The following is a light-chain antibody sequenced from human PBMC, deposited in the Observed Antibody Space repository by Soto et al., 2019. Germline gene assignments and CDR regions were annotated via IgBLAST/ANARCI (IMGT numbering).Light chain of an antibody. Sequence: EIVMTQSPATLSVSPGERATLSGRASQSVSSNLAWYQQKPGQAPRRLIYGASTRATGIPARFSGSGSGTEFTLTISSLQSEDFAVYYCQHYNNWPPWTFGQGTKVEIK. V-gene: IGKV3-15*01. J-gene: IGKJ1*01. CDR1: QSVSSN. CDR3: QHYNNWPPWT. CDR2: GAS.